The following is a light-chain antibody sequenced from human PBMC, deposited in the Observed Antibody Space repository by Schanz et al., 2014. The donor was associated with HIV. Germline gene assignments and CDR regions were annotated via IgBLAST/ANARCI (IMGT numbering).Light chain of an antibody. Sequence: QSALTQPPSASGSPGQSVTISCTGTSSDVGDYNYVSWYQQDPGKAPKLIIYEVTKRPSGVPDRFSGSKSGNTASLTVSGLQAEDEADYYCSSYTSSNTLEVFGTGTKLTVL. CDR2: EVT. CDR3: SSYTSSNTLEV. V-gene: IGLV2-8*01. J-gene: IGLJ1*01. CDR1: SSDVGDYNY.